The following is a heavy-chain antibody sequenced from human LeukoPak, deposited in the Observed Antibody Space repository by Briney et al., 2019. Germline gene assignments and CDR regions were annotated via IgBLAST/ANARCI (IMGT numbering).Heavy chain of an antibody. CDR1: GFTFSNAW. V-gene: IGHV3-15*01. CDR2: IKSKTDGGTT. CDR3: TTDSVYYYDSSGYRTAYNWFDP. D-gene: IGHD3-22*01. J-gene: IGHJ5*02. Sequence: GGSLRLSCAASGFTFSNAWMSWVRQAPGKGLEWVGRIKSKTDGGTTDYAAPVKGRFTISRDDSKNTLYLQMNSLKTEDTAVYYCTTDSVYYYDSSGYRTAYNWFDPWGQGTLVTVSS.